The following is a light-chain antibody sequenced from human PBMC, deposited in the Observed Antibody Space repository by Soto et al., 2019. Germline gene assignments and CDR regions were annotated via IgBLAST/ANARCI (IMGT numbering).Light chain of an antibody. V-gene: IGKV3-20*01. CDR1: QSVSSTS. Sequence: EIVLTQSPGTLSLSPGERATLSCRASQSVSSTSLGWYQQKPGQAPRLLIYGASSRATGIPDRFSGSGSGTDFSLTISRLEPEDFAVYYCQQYGTSPWTFGQGTKVDIK. CDR2: GAS. J-gene: IGKJ1*01. CDR3: QQYGTSPWT.